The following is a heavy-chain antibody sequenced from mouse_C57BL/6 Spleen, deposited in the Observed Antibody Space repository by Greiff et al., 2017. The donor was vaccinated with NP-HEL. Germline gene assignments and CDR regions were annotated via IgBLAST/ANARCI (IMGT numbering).Heavy chain of an antibody. CDR2: INPENGDT. Sequence: VQLQQSGAELVRPGASVKLSCTASGYTFTDYNMHWVKQRPEQGLEWIGWINPENGDTEYNSKFQGKATLTADTSSNTAYLQLSSLTSEDSAGYYCSTCVEGNDVGYWGQGTTLTVSS. D-gene: IGHD2-2*01. J-gene: IGHJ2*01. CDR1: GYTFTDYN. CDR3: STCVEGNDVGY. V-gene: IGHV14-4*01.